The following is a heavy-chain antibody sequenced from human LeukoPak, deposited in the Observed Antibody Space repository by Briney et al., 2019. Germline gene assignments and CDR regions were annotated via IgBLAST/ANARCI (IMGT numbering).Heavy chain of an antibody. V-gene: IGHV1-2*02. CDR3: AKCRVSSSGSADH. CDR1: GYTFTGYY. Sequence: SVKISCKASGYTFTGYYMHWVRQAPGQGLEWMGWINPNSGGTNYAQKFQGRVTMTRDTSISTAYMELSRLRSDDTAVYYCAKCRVSSSGSADHWGQGTLVTVSS. CDR2: INPNSGGT. D-gene: IGHD6-19*01. J-gene: IGHJ5*02.